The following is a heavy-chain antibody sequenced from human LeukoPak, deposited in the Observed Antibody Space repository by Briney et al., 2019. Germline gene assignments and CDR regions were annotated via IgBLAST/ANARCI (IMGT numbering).Heavy chain of an antibody. V-gene: IGHV4-59*08. Sequence: SETLSLTCTVSGGGGSISSYYWSWIRQPPGKGLEWIGYIYFSGSTNYNPSLKSRVTISVDTSKNQFSLKLTSVTAADTAVYYCAKTLLTDFRGITSSYKSDWGQGTLVTVSS. CDR2: IYFSGST. CDR1: GGGGSISSYY. J-gene: IGHJ4*02. CDR3: AKTLLTDFRGITSSYKSD. D-gene: IGHD3-10*01.